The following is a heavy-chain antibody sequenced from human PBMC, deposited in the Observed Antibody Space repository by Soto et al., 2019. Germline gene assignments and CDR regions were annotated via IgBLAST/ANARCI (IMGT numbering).Heavy chain of an antibody. V-gene: IGHV3-21*01. CDR1: GFTFSSYS. CDR3: AKVVGYDFYYCCGTDV. J-gene: IGHJ6*02. Sequence: GGSLRLSCAASGFTFSSYSMHWVRQAPGKGLGWVSSIGTTSDMDYADSVKGRFSISRDTSKNTLYLQMNSLRAEDTAVYYCAKVVGYDFYYCCGTDVWGQGPTVNVSS. D-gene: IGHD5-12*01. CDR2: IGTTSDM.